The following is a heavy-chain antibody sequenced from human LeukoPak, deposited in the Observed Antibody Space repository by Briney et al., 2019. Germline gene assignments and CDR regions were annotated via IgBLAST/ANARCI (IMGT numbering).Heavy chain of an antibody. V-gene: IGHV3-7*01. Sequence: GGSLRLSCATSGFTFTRYWMSWIRQAPGKGLEWVANIKQDGSQQYYLDSVEGRFTISRDNAKNSLYLQMNNLRAEDTAVYYCSNGIYSSSYWGQGTLVTVSP. D-gene: IGHD6-6*01. CDR3: SNGIYSSSY. CDR1: GFTFTRYW. J-gene: IGHJ4*02. CDR2: IKQDGSQQ.